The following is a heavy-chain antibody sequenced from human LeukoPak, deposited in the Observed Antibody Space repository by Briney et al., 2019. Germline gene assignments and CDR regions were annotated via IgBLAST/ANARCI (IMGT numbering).Heavy chain of an antibody. CDR3: ARQGGITVFGAAQPGGAFDI. D-gene: IGHD3-3*01. V-gene: IGHV1-2*02. CDR1: GYTFTGYY. J-gene: IGHJ3*02. Sequence: ASVKVSCKASGYTFTGYYMHWVRQAPGQGLEWMGWINPNSGGTNYAQKFQGRVTMTRDTSISTAYMELSGLRSEDSAVYYCARQGGITVFGAAQPGGAFDIWGQGTMVTVSS. CDR2: INPNSGGT.